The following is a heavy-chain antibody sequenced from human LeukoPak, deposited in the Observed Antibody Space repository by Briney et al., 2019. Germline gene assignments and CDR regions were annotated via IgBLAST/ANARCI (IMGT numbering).Heavy chain of an antibody. V-gene: IGHV4-59*01. CDR2: IYYSGST. CDR1: GGSISSYY. J-gene: IGHJ3*01. Sequence: PSETLSLTCTVSGGSISSYYWSWIRQPPGKGLEWIGYIYYSGSTNYNPSLKSRVTISVDTSKNQFSLKLSSVTAADTAVYYCAGLPDIGVGGDAFDFWGPGTKVTVSS. D-gene: IGHD2-15*01. CDR3: AGLPDIGVGGDAFDF.